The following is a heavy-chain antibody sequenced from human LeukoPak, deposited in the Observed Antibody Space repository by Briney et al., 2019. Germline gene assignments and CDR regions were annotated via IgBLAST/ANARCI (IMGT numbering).Heavy chain of an antibody. Sequence: SETLSLTCTVSGGSISSYYWSWIRQPPGKGLEWIGYIYYSGSTNYNPSLKSRVNISVDTSKNQFSLKLRSVTAADTAVYYCARHTGGWGSFDYWAREPWSPSPQ. CDR2: IYYSGST. V-gene: IGHV4-59*08. CDR1: GGSISSYY. D-gene: IGHD7-27*01. J-gene: IGHJ4*02. CDR3: ARHTGGWGSFDY.